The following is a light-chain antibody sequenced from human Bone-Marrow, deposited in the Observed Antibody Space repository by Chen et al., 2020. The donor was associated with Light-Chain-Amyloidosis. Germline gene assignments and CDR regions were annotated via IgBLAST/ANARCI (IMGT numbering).Light chain of an antibody. J-gene: IGLJ1*01. CDR3: SSFTSSSSYV. V-gene: IGLV2-14*01. Sequence: QSSLTQPASPSGSPGQSITISSPGTSGDVGTYNYVSWYQHHPGKAPEVMIYAVSKRPSGVSNRFSGSKSGNTDSLTSSGLQAEDEADYYCSSFTSSSSYVFGPGTKVTVL. CDR2: AVS. CDR1: SGDVGTYNY.